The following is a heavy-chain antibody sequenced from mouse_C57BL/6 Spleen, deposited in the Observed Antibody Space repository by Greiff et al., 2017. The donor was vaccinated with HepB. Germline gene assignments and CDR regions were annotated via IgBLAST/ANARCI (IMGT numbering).Heavy chain of an antibody. CDR2: INYDGSST. J-gene: IGHJ2*01. CDR1: GFTFSDYY. V-gene: IGHV5-16*01. Sequence: EVHLVESEGGLVQPGSSMKLSCTASGFTFSDYYMAWVRQVPEKGLEWVANINYDGSSTYYLDSLKSRFIISRDNAKNILYLQMSSLKSEDTATYYCARDRGDYDGYYFDYWGQGTTLTVSS. CDR3: ARDRGDYDGYYFDY. D-gene: IGHD2-4*01.